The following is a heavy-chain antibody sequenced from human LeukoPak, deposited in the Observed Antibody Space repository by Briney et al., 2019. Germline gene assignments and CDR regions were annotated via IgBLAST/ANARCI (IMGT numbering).Heavy chain of an antibody. CDR3: AKDRGWTGYSSGYAWFDS. D-gene: IGHD6-19*01. J-gene: IGHJ5*01. CDR1: GFTFSSYA. V-gene: IGHV3-23*01. Sequence: PGGSLRLSCAASGFTFSSYAMSWVRQAPGKGLEWVSAISGSGGSTYYADSVKGRFTISRDNSKNTLYLQMNSLRAEDTAVYYCAKDRGWTGYSSGYAWFDSWGQGTLVTVSS. CDR2: ISGSGGST.